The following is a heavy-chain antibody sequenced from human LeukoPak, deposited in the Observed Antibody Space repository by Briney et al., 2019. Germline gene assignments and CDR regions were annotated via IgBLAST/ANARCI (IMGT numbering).Heavy chain of an antibody. J-gene: IGHJ4*02. CDR3: ARGLFYDSSGYYPGGVYYFDC. V-gene: IGHV1-8*01. CDR2: MNPNSGNT. CDR1: GSTFTSYD. Sequence: GASVKVSCKASGSTFTSYDINWVRQATGQGLEWMGWMNPNSGNTGYAQKFQGRVTMTRNTSISTAYMELSSLRSEDTAVYYCARGLFYDSSGYYPGGVYYFDCWGQGTLVTVSS. D-gene: IGHD3-22*01.